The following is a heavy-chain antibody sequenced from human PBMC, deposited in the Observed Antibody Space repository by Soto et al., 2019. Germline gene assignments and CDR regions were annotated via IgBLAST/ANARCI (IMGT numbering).Heavy chain of an antibody. J-gene: IGHJ4*02. Sequence: SETLSLTCTVSGGSISSYYWSWIRQPPGKGLEWIGYIYYSGSTNYNPSLKSRVTISVDTSKNQFSLKLSSVTAADTAVYYCARYRNDILTGYYDYWGQGTLVTVSS. CDR1: GGSISSYY. CDR3: ARYRNDILTGYYDY. D-gene: IGHD3-9*01. CDR2: IYYSGST. V-gene: IGHV4-59*08.